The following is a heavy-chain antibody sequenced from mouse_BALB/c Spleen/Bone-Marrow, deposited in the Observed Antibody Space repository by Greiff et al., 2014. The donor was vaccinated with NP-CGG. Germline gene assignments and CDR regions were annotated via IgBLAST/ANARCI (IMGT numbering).Heavy chain of an antibody. D-gene: IGHD2-4*01. CDR3: TRTYDYDEGGFDY. Sequence: VQLQESGAELVRPGASVKLSCKASGYTFTSYWINWVKQRPGQGLERIGNIYPSDSYTNYNQKFKDKATLTVDKSSSTAYMQLSSPTSEDSVVYYCTRTYDYDEGGFDYWGQGTTLTVSS. J-gene: IGHJ2*01. V-gene: IGHV1-69*02. CDR1: GYTFTSYW. CDR2: IYPSDSYT.